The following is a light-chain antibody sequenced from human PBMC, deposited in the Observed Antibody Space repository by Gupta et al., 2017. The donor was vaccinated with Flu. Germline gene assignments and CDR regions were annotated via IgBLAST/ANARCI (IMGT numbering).Light chain of an antibody. CDR1: HSVNTN. CDR3: QQYDDWPLWT. CDR2: GAS. V-gene: IGKV3-15*01. J-gene: IGKJ1*01. Sequence: EIVMTQSPVSLSVSPGERATLSCRASHSVNTNVAWYQQKPGQAPRLLIYGASTRATGLPARFSAGGSGTEFTLTISSLQSEDVAVYYCQQYDDWPLWTFGQGTKVEIK.